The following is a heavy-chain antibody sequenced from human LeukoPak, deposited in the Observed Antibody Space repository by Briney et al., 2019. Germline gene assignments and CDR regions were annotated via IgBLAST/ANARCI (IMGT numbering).Heavy chain of an antibody. CDR2: INPNSGGT. J-gene: IGHJ4*02. CDR3: AKGACITIFGVVISNPCNFDY. V-gene: IGHV1-2*02. CDR1: GGTFSSYA. D-gene: IGHD3-3*01. Sequence: ASVKVSCKASGGTFSSYAISWVRQAPGQGLEWMGWINPNSGGTNYAQKFQGRVTMTRDMSTSTVYMELSSLRSEDTAVYYCAKGACITIFGVVISNPCNFDYWAQGTLVTVSS.